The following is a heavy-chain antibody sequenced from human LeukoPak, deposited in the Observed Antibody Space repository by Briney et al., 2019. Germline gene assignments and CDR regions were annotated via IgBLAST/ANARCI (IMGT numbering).Heavy chain of an antibody. V-gene: IGHV4-4*09. Sequence: SETLSLTCTGSGGSISSYYWSWIRQPPGKGLEWIGYIYTSGSTNYNPSLKSRVTISVDTSKNQFSLKLSSVTAADTAVYYCARHYDYVWGSYPTNYFDYWGQGTLVTVSS. J-gene: IGHJ4*02. D-gene: IGHD3-16*01. CDR3: ARHYDYVWGSYPTNYFDY. CDR1: GGSISSYY. CDR2: IYTSGST.